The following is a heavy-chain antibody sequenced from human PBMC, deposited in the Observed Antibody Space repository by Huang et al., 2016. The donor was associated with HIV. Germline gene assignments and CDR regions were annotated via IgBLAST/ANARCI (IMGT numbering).Heavy chain of an antibody. CDR1: GDSINSNTFY. J-gene: IGHJ1*01. V-gene: IGHV4-39*02. Sequence: QESGPGLVGPSETLSLTCAVSGDSINSNTFYWGWIRRPPGKGLAWIGSIYYIGTTYYNPALKGRARIAVDASKNRIFLHLRSVTAADTGVYYCARTGVAVSDDPEYFQHWGQGALVTIS. CDR3: ARTGVAVSDDPEYFQH. D-gene: IGHD3-3*01. CDR2: IYYIGTT.